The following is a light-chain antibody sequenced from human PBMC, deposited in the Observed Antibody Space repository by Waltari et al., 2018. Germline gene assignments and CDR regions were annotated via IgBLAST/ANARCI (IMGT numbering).Light chain of an antibody. CDR3: QNHERLPAT. J-gene: IGKJ1*01. V-gene: IGKV3-20*01. Sequence: EVVLTQSPGTLSLSPGETATLSCRASQSIGRYLVWFQQKSGQAPRLLIYGAYTRATGSPDRFSGSGSGTDFSLTISRVETEDVAVYYCQNHERLPATFGQGTKVEIK. CDR2: GAY. CDR1: QSIGRY.